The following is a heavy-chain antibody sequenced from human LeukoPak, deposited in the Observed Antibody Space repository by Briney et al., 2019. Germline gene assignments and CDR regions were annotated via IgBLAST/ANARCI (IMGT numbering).Heavy chain of an antibody. CDR1: GFTFSSYG. Sequence: PGGSLRLSCAASGFTFSSYGMHWVRQAPGKGLEWVAVISYDGSNKYYADSVKGRFTISRDNSKNTLYLQMNSLRAEDTAVYYCAKADSSSWYYYYYYYGMDVWGQGTTVTVSS. J-gene: IGHJ6*02. V-gene: IGHV3-30*18. D-gene: IGHD6-13*01. CDR2: ISYDGSNK. CDR3: AKADSSSWYYYYYYYGMDV.